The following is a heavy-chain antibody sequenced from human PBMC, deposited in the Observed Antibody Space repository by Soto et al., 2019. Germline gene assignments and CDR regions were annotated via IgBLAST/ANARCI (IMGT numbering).Heavy chain of an antibody. J-gene: IGHJ3*02. Sequence: GGSLRLSCAASGFTFSSYAMHWVRQAPGKGLEWVAVISYDGSNKYYADSVKGRFTISRDNSKNTLYLQMNSLRAEDTAVYYCARSLTGDPFGAFDIWGQGTMVTVSS. CDR1: GFTFSSYA. CDR3: ARSLTGDPFGAFDI. V-gene: IGHV3-30*04. CDR2: ISYDGSNK. D-gene: IGHD7-27*01.